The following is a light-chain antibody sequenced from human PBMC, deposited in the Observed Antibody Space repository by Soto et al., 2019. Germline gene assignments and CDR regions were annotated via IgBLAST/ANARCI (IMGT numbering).Light chain of an antibody. Sequence: DIQMTQSPSSLSASVGDRVTITCQASQDISNYLNWYQQKPGKAPKLLIDDASNLETGVPSRFSGSGSGTDFTFTISSLQPEDIATYYCQQYDNLLIFTFGPGTKVDIK. CDR2: DAS. J-gene: IGKJ3*01. CDR1: QDISNY. V-gene: IGKV1-33*01. CDR3: QQYDNLLIFT.